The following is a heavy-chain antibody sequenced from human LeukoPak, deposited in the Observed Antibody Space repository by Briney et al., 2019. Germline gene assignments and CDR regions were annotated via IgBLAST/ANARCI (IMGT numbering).Heavy chain of an antibody. Sequence: GGSLRLSCAGSGFPFSNYWMAWVRQAPGKGLEWVANMKEDGGEINYVDSVKGRFTISRDNAKNSLDLQMNSLRVDDAAVYYCVRDRGYSTFDYWGQGTLVIVSS. CDR1: GFPFSNYW. V-gene: IGHV3-7*01. CDR2: MKEDGGEI. J-gene: IGHJ4*02. CDR3: VRDRGYSTFDY. D-gene: IGHD4-23*01.